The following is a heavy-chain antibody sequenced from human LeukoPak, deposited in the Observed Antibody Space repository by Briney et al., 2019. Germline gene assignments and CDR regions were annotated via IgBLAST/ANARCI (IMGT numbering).Heavy chain of an antibody. CDR2: INGSGGST. Sequence: GGSLRLSCAASGFTFSSYAMSWVRQAPGKGLEWVSDINGSGGSTYYADSVKGRFTISRDNLKNSLYLQMNSLRAEDTAVYYCAELGITMIGGVWGKGTTVTISS. CDR1: GFTFSSYA. V-gene: IGHV3-23*01. CDR3: AELGITMIGGV. D-gene: IGHD3-10*02. J-gene: IGHJ6*04.